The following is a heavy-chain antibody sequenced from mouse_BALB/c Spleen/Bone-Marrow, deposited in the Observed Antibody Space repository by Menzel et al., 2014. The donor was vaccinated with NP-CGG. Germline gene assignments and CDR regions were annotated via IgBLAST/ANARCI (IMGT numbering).Heavy chain of an antibody. V-gene: IGHV14-3*02. CDR3: ALYYDYDVGY. CDR2: IDPANGNT. CDR1: GFNIKDTY. D-gene: IGHD2-4*01. Sequence: EVHLVESGAEPVKPGASVKLSCTASGFNIKDTYMHWVKQRPEQGLEWIGRIDPANGNTKYDPKFQGKATITADTSSNTAYLQLSSLTSEDTAVYYCALYYDYDVGYWGQGTTLTVSS. J-gene: IGHJ2*01.